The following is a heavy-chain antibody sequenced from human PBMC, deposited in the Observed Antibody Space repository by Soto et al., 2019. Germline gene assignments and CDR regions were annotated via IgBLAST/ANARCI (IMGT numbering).Heavy chain of an antibody. V-gene: IGHV4-34*01. J-gene: IGHJ4*02. D-gene: IGHD6-13*01. Sequence: SETLSLTCAVYGGSFSGYYWSWIRQPPGKGLEWIGEINHSGSTNYNPSLKSRVTISVDTSKNQFSLKLSSVTAADTAVYYCARGQYARIAAAGQSDYWGQGTLVTVSS. CDR3: ARGQYARIAAAGQSDY. CDR1: GGSFSGYY. CDR2: INHSGST.